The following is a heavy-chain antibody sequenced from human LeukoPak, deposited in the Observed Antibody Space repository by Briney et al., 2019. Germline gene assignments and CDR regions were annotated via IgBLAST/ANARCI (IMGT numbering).Heavy chain of an antibody. Sequence: PSETLSLTCTVSGGSISSYYWSWIRQPPEKGLEWIGYIYYSGSTNYNPSLKSRVTLSVDTSKNQFSLKLSSVTAADTAVYYCARDIYTGANHDAFDIWGQGTMVTVSS. J-gene: IGHJ3*02. CDR3: ARDIYTGANHDAFDI. CDR2: IYYSGST. D-gene: IGHD1-26*01. CDR1: GGSISSYY. V-gene: IGHV4-59*01.